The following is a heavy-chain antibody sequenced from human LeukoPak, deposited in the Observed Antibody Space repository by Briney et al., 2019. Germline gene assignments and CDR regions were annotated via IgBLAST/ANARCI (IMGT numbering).Heavy chain of an antibody. J-gene: IGHJ4*02. D-gene: IGHD6-13*01. CDR2: IIPIFGTA. Sequence: SVKVSCKASGGTFSSYATSWVRQAPGQGLEWMGGIIPIFGTANYAQKFQGRVTITADKSTSTAYMELSSLRSEDTAVYYCARDKDGSWYRLFDYWGQGTLVTVSS. V-gene: IGHV1-69*06. CDR1: GGTFSSYA. CDR3: ARDKDGSWYRLFDY.